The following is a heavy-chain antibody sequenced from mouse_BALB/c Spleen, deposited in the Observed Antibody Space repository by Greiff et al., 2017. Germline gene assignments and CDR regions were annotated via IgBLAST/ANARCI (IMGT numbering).Heavy chain of an antibody. CDR3: ARQGNWDATY. CDR1: GFTFSSYA. V-gene: IGHV5-9-3*01. J-gene: IGHJ3*01. Sequence: EVKLMESGGGLVKPGGSLKLSCAASGFTFSSYAMSWVRQTPEKRLEWVATISSGGSYTYYPDSVKGRFTISRDNAKNTLYLQMSSLRSEDTAMYYCARQGNWDATYWGQGTLVTVSA. D-gene: IGHD4-1*01. CDR2: ISSGGSYT.